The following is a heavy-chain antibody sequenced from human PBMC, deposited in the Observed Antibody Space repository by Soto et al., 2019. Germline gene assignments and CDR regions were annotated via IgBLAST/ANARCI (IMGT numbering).Heavy chain of an antibody. D-gene: IGHD6-13*01. CDR1: GYTFTSYG. CDR3: ARDIAAAGYYYGMDV. Sequence: ASVKVSCKASGYTFTSYGISWVRQAPGRGLEWMGWISAYNGNTNYAQKLQGRVTMTTDTSTSTAYMELRSLRSDDTAVYYCARDIAAAGYYYGMDVWGQGTTVTVSS. CDR2: ISAYNGNT. J-gene: IGHJ6*02. V-gene: IGHV1-18*01.